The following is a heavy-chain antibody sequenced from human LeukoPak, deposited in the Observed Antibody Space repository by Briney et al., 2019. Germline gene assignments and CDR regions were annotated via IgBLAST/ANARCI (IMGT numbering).Heavy chain of an antibody. V-gene: IGHV3-30*18. CDR1: GFTFSSYG. Sequence: GRSLRLSCAASGFTFSSYGMHWVRQAPGKGLEWVAVISYDGSNKYYADSVKGRFTISRDNSKNTLYLQMNSLRAEDTAVYYCAKEYYRVRTSGSYSVDYWGQGTLVTVSS. J-gene: IGHJ4*02. CDR2: ISYDGSNK. D-gene: IGHD1-26*01. CDR3: AKEYYRVRTSGSYSVDY.